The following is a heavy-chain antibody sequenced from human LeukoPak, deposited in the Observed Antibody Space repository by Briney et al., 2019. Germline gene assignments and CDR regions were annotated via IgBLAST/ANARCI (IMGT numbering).Heavy chain of an antibody. CDR1: GFTFSSYA. V-gene: IGHV3-30*01. CDR2: ISYDGGNT. D-gene: IGHD3-10*01. J-gene: IGHJ4*02. CDR3: ARDSTYYYGSGSSGPHYFDY. Sequence: PGRSLRLSCAASGFTFSSYAMHWVRQAPGKGLEWVAVISYDGGNTYYADSVKGRFTISRDNSKNTLYLQLNSLRAEDTAVYYCARDSTYYYGSGSSGPHYFDYWGRGTLVTVSS.